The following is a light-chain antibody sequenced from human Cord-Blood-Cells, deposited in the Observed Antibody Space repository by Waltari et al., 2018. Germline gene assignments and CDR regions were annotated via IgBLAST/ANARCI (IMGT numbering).Light chain of an antibody. Sequence: EIVMTQSPATLSVSPGERATLSCRASQSVSSNLAWYQQKTGQAPRLLLYGATTRATGIPARCSGSGSGTEFTLTISSLQSEDFAVDYCQQYNNWLTFGGGTKVEIK. CDR3: QQYNNWLT. V-gene: IGKV3D-15*01. J-gene: IGKJ4*01. CDR1: QSVSSN. CDR2: GAT.